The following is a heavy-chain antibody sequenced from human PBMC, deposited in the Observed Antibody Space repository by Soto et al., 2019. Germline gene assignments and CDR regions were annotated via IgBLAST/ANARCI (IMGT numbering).Heavy chain of an antibody. J-gene: IGHJ5*01. CDR2: IDPGSGNT. Sequence: ASVKVSCKASGYIFTTYAMHWVRQAPGQRLEWMGRIDPGSGNTKYSQKFQGRVTITRDTSAGTAYMELTSLRSEDTTVYYCARGGSGATSWFDSWGQGTLVTVSS. CDR3: ARGGSGATSWFDS. V-gene: IGHV1-3*01. CDR1: GYIFTTYA. D-gene: IGHD3-10*01.